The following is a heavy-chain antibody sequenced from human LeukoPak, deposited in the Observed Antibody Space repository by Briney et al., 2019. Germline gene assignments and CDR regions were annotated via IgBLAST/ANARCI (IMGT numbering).Heavy chain of an antibody. D-gene: IGHD5-12*01. J-gene: IGHJ4*02. CDR1: GFTFSSYA. CDR3: ATPSRGYSGYDYYFDY. CDR2: IKQDGSEK. Sequence: VSLRLSCSASGFTFSSYAMHWVRQAPGKGLEWVANIKQDGSEKYYVDSVKGRFTISRDNAKNSLYLQMNSLRAEDTAVYYCATPSRGYSGYDYYFDYWGQGTLVTVSS. V-gene: IGHV3-7*01.